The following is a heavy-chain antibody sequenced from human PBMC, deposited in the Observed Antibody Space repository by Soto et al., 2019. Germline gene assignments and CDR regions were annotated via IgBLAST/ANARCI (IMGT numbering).Heavy chain of an antibody. V-gene: IGHV4-59*01. CDR3: ARGTALIYGDYPGAGYFDF. CDR2: VHYSGTT. Sequence: QLQLQESGPRLVTSSETLSLTCTVSGGSISSYYWRWIRQSPGRGLAWIGYVHYSGTTNYNPSLKSRVAMSLDSSKRQFSLTLNAVTAADTAVYYCARGTALIYGDYPGAGYFDFWGQGIQVTVSS. J-gene: IGHJ4*02. CDR1: GGSISSYY. D-gene: IGHD4-17*01.